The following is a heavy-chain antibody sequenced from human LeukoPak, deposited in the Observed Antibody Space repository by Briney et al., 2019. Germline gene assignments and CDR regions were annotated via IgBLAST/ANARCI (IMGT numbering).Heavy chain of an antibody. CDR1: GFTFSSYW. V-gene: IGHV3-74*01. CDR2: INSDGSST. CDR3: ARVPKWELLDAFDI. J-gene: IGHJ3*02. Sequence: GGSLRLSCAASGFTFSSYWMHWVRQAPGKGLVWVSRINSDGSSTSYADSVKGRFTVSRDNAKNTLYLQMNSLRAEDTAVYYCARVPKWELLDAFDIWGQGTMATASS. D-gene: IGHD1-26*01.